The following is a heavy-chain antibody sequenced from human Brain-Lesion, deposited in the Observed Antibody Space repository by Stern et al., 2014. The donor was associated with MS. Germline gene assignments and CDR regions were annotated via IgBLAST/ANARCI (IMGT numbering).Heavy chain of an antibody. CDR3: ARTSVVTPSDDVFDI. V-gene: IGHV4-30-2*01. CDR1: GGSIGSGGHS. Sequence: QVQLGQSGSGLVKPSQTLSLTCVVSGGSIGSGGHSWGWLRQPPGPGLGGVGYVYISGSTFYNPSLESRVTISIDGSKNQFSLNLISVTAADAAVYYCARTSVVTPSDDVFDIWGQGTMVTVSS. J-gene: IGHJ3*02. CDR2: VYISGST. D-gene: IGHD4-23*01.